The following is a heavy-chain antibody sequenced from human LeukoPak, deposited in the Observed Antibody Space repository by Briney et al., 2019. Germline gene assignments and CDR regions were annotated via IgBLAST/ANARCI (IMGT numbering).Heavy chain of an antibody. J-gene: IGHJ5*02. V-gene: IGHV1-69*05. D-gene: IGHD6-6*01. Sequence: GASVKVSCKASGGTFSSYAISWVRQAPGQGLEWMEGIIPILGTANYAQKFQGRDTITTDESTSTAYMELSSRRSEDTAVYYGARAPYSSSSGWFDPWGQGTRVTVPS. CDR3: ARAPYSSSSGWFDP. CDR1: GGTFSSYA. CDR2: IIPILGTA.